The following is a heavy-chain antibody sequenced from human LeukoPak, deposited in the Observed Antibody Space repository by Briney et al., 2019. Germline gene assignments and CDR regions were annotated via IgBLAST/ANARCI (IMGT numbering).Heavy chain of an antibody. CDR2: INQSGSI. Sequence: LKPSETLSLTCAVYGGSFSGYYWNWIRQPPEKGLEWIGEINQSGSINYNPSLKSRVTVSVDTSKNQFSLKLSSVTAADTAVYYCARGSYGDYGFKHWYFDLWGRGTLVTVSS. V-gene: IGHV4-34*01. CDR1: GGSFSGYY. J-gene: IGHJ2*01. D-gene: IGHD4-17*01. CDR3: ARGSYGDYGFKHWYFDL.